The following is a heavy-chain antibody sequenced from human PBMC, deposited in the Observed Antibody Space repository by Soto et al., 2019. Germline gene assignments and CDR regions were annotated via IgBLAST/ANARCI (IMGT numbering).Heavy chain of an antibody. J-gene: IGHJ6*01. V-gene: IGHV3-74*01. D-gene: IGHD5-12*01. CDR2: INSDGSST. Sequence: SLRLSCAASGFTFSSYWMHWVRQAPGKGLVWVSRINSDGSSTSYADSVKGRFTISRDNAKNTLYLQMNSLRAEDTAVYYCARGTYSGYYYGMDVWGQGTTVTVSS. CDR3: ARGTYSGYYYGMDV. CDR1: GFTFSSYW.